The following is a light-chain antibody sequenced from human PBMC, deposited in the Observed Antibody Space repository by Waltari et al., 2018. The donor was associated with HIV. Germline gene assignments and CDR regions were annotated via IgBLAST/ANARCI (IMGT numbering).Light chain of an antibody. CDR3: LQADSFPFT. CDR2: SAS. V-gene: IGKV1-12*02. CDR1: QDVNNW. Sequence: DIQMTQSPSSVSASVGDRVTIPCRASQDVNNWLAWYQQKPGKGPELLISSASGLQSGVPSRFSNLQPEDFATYYCLQADSFPFTFGPGT. J-gene: IGKJ3*01.